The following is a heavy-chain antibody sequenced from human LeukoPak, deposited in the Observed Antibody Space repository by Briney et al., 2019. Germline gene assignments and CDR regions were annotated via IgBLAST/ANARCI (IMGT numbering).Heavy chain of an antibody. J-gene: IGHJ4*02. V-gene: IGHV3-23*01. CDR2: IGGDGEKT. Sequence: PGGSLRLSCAASGFAFSSYAMNWVRQAPGKGLYWVPTIGGDGEKTYYTDSVKGRFTISRDNSKNTLYLQMNSLRAEDTAVYYCAKTVAGENWGQGTLVTVSS. CDR1: GFAFSSYA. CDR3: AKTVAGEN. D-gene: IGHD6-19*01.